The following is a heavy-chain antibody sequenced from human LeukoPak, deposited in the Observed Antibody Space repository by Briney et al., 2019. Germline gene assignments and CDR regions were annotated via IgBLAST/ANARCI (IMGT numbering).Heavy chain of an antibody. CDR1: GASINNNY. J-gene: IGHJ2*01. CDR2: IYSNGNT. CDR3: ASGTFDGPLYGTYWYFHV. V-gene: IGHV4-59*01. Sequence: SETLSLTCAVSGASINNNYWTWVRQPPGKGLEWMGYIYSNGNTNYNPCLKGRVTMSIETSKNQFSLQLPSVTAADTAVYYCASGTFDGPLYGTYWYFHVWGRGALVTVSS. D-gene: IGHD1-14*01.